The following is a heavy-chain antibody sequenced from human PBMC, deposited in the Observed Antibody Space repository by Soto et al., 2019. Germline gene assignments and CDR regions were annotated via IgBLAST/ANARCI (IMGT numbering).Heavy chain of an antibody. J-gene: IGHJ3*02. Sequence: GGSLRLSCAASGFTFSDYYMSWIRQAPGKGLEWVSYISSSGSTIYYADSVKGRFTISRDNAKNSLYLQMNSLRAEDTAVYYCARDRTLRFLEWLYDAFDIWGQGTMVTVSS. D-gene: IGHD3-3*01. V-gene: IGHV3-11*01. CDR2: ISSSGSTI. CDR1: GFTFSDYY. CDR3: ARDRTLRFLEWLYDAFDI.